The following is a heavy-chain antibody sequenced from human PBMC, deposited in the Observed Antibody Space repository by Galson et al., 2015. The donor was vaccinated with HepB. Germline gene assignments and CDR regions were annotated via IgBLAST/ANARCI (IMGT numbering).Heavy chain of an antibody. D-gene: IGHD2/OR15-2a*01. J-gene: IGHJ4*02. V-gene: IGHV3-33*01. Sequence: SLRLSCAASGFTFSSYGMHWVRQAPGKGLEWVAVIWYDGSNKYYADSVKGRFTISRDNSKNTLYLQMNSLRAEDTAVYYCARYKGDYFYYFDYWGQGTLVTVSS. CDR1: GFTFSSYG. CDR3: ARYKGDYFYYFDY. CDR2: IWYDGSNK.